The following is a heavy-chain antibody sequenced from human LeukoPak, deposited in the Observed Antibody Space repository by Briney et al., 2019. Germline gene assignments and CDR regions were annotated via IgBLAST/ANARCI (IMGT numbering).Heavy chain of an antibody. V-gene: IGHV4-34*01. CDR2: VYNSGRT. D-gene: IGHD2-15*01. J-gene: IGHJ6*02. Sequence: YPSETLSLTCAVYGGSFSGYYWSWIRQPPGKGLEWIGTVYNSGRTSFSPSLKTRVTISEDTSKNQFSLKLSSVTAADTAVYYCARHVLYYGMDVWGQGTTVTVSS. CDR1: GGSFSGYY. CDR3: ARHVLYYGMDV.